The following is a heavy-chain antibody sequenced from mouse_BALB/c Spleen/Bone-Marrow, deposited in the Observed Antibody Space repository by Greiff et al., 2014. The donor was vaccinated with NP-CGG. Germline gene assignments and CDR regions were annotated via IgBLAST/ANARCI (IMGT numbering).Heavy chain of an antibody. CDR2: IWAGGGT. V-gene: IGHV2-9*02. CDR1: GFSSNNYG. CDR3: VSELGGFAY. J-gene: IGHJ3*01. Sequence: QVQLKESGPGLVAPSQSLSISCTVSGFSSNNYGVHWVRQPPGKGLEWLGVIWAGGGTNYNSTLMSRLSVIKDNSKSQVFLKMNSLQTDDTAMYYCVSELGGFAYWGQGTLVTVSA.